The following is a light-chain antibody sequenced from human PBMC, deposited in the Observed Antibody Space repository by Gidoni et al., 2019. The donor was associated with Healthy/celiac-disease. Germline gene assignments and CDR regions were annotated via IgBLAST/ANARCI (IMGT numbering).Light chain of an antibody. Sequence: EIVLTQSPATLSLSPGESATLYCRASQSVSSYLASYQQNPGQAPRLLIYDASNRATCIPARFSCSGSVTDFTLTISSREPEDFAVYDCQQRSNWPLTFGGGTKVEIK. CDR2: DAS. J-gene: IGKJ4*01. V-gene: IGKV3-11*01. CDR1: QSVSSY. CDR3: QQRSNWPLT.